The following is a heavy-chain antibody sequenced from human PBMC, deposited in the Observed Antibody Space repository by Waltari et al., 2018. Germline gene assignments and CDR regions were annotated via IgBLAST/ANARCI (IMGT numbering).Heavy chain of an antibody. Sequence: QVQLVQSGAEVKKPGASVKISCKTSEYTFTSSYIHWVRQAPGQGLEWMGIINPLGGSTIYAQKFQGRVTMTRDTSTITVYMELSSLRSEDTAVYYCALDTGALWMDVWGQGTTVTVSS. CDR3: ALDTGALWMDV. CDR1: EYTFTSSY. V-gene: IGHV1-46*01. CDR2: INPLGGST. D-gene: IGHD2-21*01. J-gene: IGHJ6*02.